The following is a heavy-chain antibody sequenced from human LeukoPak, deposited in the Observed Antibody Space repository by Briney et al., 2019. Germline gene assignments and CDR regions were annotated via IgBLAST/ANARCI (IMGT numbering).Heavy chain of an antibody. V-gene: IGHV3-21*01. CDR2: IISSSSYI. CDR1: GFTFSSYS. CDR3: ARDMGITIFGVVKIHYGMDV. D-gene: IGHD3-3*01. Sequence: RTGGSLRLSCAASGFTFSSYSMNWVRQAPGKGLEWVSSIISSSSYIYYADSVKGRFTISRDNAKNSLYLQMNSLRAEDTAVYYCARDMGITIFGVVKIHYGMDVWGQGTTVTVSS. J-gene: IGHJ6*02.